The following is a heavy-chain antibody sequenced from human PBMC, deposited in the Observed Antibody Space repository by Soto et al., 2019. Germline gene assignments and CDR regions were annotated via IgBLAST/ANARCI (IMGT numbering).Heavy chain of an antibody. CDR1: GGSISSYY. Sequence: SETLSLTCTVSGGSISSYYWSWIRQPPGKGLEWIGYIYYSGDTYYNPSLKSRVMISVDTSKNQFSLNLSSVTVADTALYYCVSGYYDILTGRDTKYFFDYWGQGALVTVSS. V-gene: IGHV4-59*08. J-gene: IGHJ4*02. CDR2: IYYSGDT. CDR3: VSGYYDILTGRDTKYFFDY. D-gene: IGHD3-9*01.